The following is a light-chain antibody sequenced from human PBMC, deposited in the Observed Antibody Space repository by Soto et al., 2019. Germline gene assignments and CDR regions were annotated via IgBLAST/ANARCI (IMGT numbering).Light chain of an antibody. CDR3: QQRSDWPLT. CDR2: KAS. Sequence: DIQMTQSPSTLSASVGDRFTITFLASQSISSWLAWYQQKPGKAPKLLIYKASSLESGVPSRFSGSGSGTDFTLTISSLEPEDFAVYYCQQRSDWPLTFGGGTKVDIK. CDR1: QSISSW. J-gene: IGKJ4*01. V-gene: IGKV1-5*03.